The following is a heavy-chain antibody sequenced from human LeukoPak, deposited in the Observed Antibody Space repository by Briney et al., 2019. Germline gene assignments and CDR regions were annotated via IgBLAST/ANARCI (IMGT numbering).Heavy chain of an antibody. J-gene: IGHJ4*02. CDR1: GFTIGSYP. V-gene: IGHV3-30*04. CDR2: ISYNGSNK. D-gene: IGHD3-10*01. CDR3: ARARYGSGTFSFDN. Sequence: GGSLRLSCAASGFTIGSYPIHWVRQAPGKGLEWVALISYNGSNKYYADSVKGRFNISRDNAKNTLHLQMNSLRAEDAAVYYCARARYGSGTFSFDNWGQGILVTVSS.